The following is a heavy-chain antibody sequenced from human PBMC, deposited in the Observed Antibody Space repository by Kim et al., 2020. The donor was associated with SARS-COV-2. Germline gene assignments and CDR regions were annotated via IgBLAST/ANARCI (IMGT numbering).Heavy chain of an antibody. Sequence: GGSLRLSCAASGFTFDDYAMHWVRQAPGKGLEWVSGMSWNSGSIGYADSVKGRFTISRDNAKNSLYLQMNSLRAEDTALYYCAKDRTGWWYYGMDVWGQGTTVTVSS. V-gene: IGHV3-9*01. J-gene: IGHJ6*02. CDR2: MSWNSGSI. CDR3: AKDRTGWWYYGMDV. D-gene: IGHD3-9*01. CDR1: GFTFDDYA.